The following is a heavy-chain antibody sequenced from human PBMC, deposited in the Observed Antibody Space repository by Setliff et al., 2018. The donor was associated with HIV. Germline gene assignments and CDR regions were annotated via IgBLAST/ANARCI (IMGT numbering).Heavy chain of an antibody. Sequence: PSETLSLTCTVSGGSISTSYWNWIRQPPGKGLEWIAYIYISGTPNYNPSLKSRVTISLDTSRNQFSLKLGSVTAADTAMYYCAREHCSGGSCNGFDIWGQGTMVTVSS. CDR3: AREHCSGGSCNGFDI. CDR2: IYISGTP. CDR1: GGSISTSY. V-gene: IGHV4-4*09. D-gene: IGHD2-15*01. J-gene: IGHJ3*02.